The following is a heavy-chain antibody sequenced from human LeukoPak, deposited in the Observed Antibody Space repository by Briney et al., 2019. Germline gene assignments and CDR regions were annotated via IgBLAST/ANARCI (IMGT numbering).Heavy chain of an antibody. D-gene: IGHD1-26*01. Sequence: GGSLRLSCAASGFTFSSYSMNLVRQAPGKGLEWVSSISSSSSYIYYADSVKGRFTISRDNAKNSLYLQMNSLRAEDTAVYYCARKAPVYSGSYFNWFDPWGQGTLVTVSS. V-gene: IGHV3-21*01. CDR2: ISSSSSYI. J-gene: IGHJ5*02. CDR1: GFTFSSYS. CDR3: ARKAPVYSGSYFNWFDP.